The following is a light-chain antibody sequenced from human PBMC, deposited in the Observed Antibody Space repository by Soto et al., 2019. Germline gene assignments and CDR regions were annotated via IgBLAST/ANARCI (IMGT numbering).Light chain of an antibody. CDR3: TSYTSSSTLL. J-gene: IGLJ2*01. CDR2: DVG. Sequence: QSVLTQPASVSGSPGQSIAISCTGTSSDVGSYNFVSWYQQHPGKAPKLMIYDVGNRPSGVSDRFSGSKSGNTASLTISGLQAEDEANYFCTSYTSSSTLLFGGGTKVTVL. V-gene: IGLV2-14*03. CDR1: SSDVGSYNF.